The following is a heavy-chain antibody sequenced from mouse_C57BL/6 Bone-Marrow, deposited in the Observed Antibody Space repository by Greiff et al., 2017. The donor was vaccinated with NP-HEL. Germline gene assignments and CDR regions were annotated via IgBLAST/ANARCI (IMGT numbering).Heavy chain of an antibody. CDR3: ARYYYRPRYWYFDV. J-gene: IGHJ1*03. V-gene: IGHV1-64*01. CDR2: IHPNSGST. Sequence: QVQLQQPGAELVKPGASVKLSRKASGYTFTSYWMHWVKQRPGQGLEWIGMIHPNSGSTNYNEKFKSKATLTVDKSSSTAYMQLSSLTSEDSAVYYCARYYYRPRYWYFDVWGTGTTVTVSS. D-gene: IGHD1-1*01. CDR1: GYTFTSYW.